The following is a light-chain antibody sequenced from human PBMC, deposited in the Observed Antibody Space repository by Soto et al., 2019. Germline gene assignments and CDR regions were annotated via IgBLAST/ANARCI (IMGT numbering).Light chain of an antibody. CDR1: SSNIGASYD. CDR2: GNT. J-gene: IGLJ2*01. CDR3: QAKDSSLSVI. Sequence: QSVLTQPPSVSGAPGQRVTISCTGSSSNIGASYDVQWYQQLPGTAPRFLIYGNTNRPSGVPDRFSGSKSGTSASLAITGLQAEDEADYYCQAKDSSLSVIFGGGTKVTVL. V-gene: IGLV1-40*01.